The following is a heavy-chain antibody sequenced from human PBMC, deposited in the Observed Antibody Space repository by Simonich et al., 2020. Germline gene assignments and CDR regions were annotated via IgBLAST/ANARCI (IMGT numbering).Heavy chain of an antibody. V-gene: IGHV5-51*01. CDR2: IHPCDSDT. J-gene: IGHJ3*02. D-gene: IGHD1-1*01. Sequence: EVQLVQSGAEVKKPGESLKISCKGSGSSFTSYWIGWVCQMPGKGLDWRAIIHPCDSDTRYSPSFQGQVTISADKSISTAYLQWSSLKASDTAMYYCARQLNDFDIWGQGTMVTVSS. CDR3: ARQLNDFDI. CDR1: GSSFTSYW.